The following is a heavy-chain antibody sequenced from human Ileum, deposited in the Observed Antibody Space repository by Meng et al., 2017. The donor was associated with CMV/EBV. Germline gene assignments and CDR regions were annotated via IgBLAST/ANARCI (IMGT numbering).Heavy chain of an antibody. Sequence: SETLSLTFAVYGGSFSGYYWSWIRQPPGKGLEWIGEINHIGSTNYNPSLKSRVTISADTSKNQFYLKLSSVTAADTAGYYGARGGNRVAARPEDYWGQGTLVTVSS. CDR3: ARGGNRVAARPEDY. V-gene: IGHV4-34*01. J-gene: IGHJ4*02. CDR1: GGSFSGYY. CDR2: INHIGST. D-gene: IGHD6-6*01.